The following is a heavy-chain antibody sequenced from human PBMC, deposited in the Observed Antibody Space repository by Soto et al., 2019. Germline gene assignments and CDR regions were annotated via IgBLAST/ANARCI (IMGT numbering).Heavy chain of an antibody. CDR1: GGSISSSSYY. D-gene: IGHD2-15*01. Sequence: SETLSLTCTVSGGSISSSSYYWGWIRQPPGKGLEWIGYVYYTGNTNYNPSLKSRVTISEDTSKSQFSLRLNSVTAADTAVYYCSGGSPYAFDIWGQGTVVTVSS. V-gene: IGHV4-61*05. CDR3: SGGSPYAFDI. J-gene: IGHJ3*02. CDR2: VYYTGNT.